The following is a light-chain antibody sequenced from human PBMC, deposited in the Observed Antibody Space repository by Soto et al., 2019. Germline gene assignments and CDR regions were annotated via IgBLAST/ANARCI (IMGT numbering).Light chain of an antibody. V-gene: IGKV1-39*01. Sequence: DIQMTQSPSSLSASVGDRVTITCRASQSISSYLNWYRQKPGKAPKLLIYAASSLQSGVPSRFSGSGSWTDFTLTISSLQPEDFATYYCQQSYSTLWTFGQGTKVEI. J-gene: IGKJ1*01. CDR2: AAS. CDR3: QQSYSTLWT. CDR1: QSISSY.